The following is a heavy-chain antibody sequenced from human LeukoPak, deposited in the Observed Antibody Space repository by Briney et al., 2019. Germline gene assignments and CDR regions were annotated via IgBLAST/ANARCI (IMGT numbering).Heavy chain of an antibody. V-gene: IGHV3-9*01. CDR1: GFTFDDYA. CDR3: AKDISYDILTGYPDY. J-gene: IGHJ4*02. Sequence: GGSLRLSCAASGFTFDDYAMHWVRQAPGKGLEWVSGISWNSGSIGYADAVKGRFTISRDNAKNSLYLQMNSLRAEDTALYYCAKDISYDILTGYPDYWGQGTLVTVSS. CDR2: ISWNSGSI. D-gene: IGHD3-9*01.